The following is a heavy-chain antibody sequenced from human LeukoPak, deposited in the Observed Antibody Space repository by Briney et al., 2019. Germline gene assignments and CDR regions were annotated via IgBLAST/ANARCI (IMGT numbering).Heavy chain of an antibody. V-gene: IGHV1-69*05. CDR2: IIPIFGTA. CDR1: GGTFSSYA. J-gene: IGHJ5*02. D-gene: IGHD3-22*01. Sequence: SVKVSCKASGGTFSSYAISWVRQAPGQGLEWMGRIIPIFGTANYAQKFQGRVTITTDESTSTACMELSSLRSEDTAVYYCARAKYYDSSGYYDNWFDPWGQGTLVTVSS. CDR3: ARAKYYDSSGYYDNWFDP.